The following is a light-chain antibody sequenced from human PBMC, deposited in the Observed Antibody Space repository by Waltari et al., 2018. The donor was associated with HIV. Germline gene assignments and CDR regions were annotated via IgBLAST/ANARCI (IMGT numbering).Light chain of an antibody. CDR3: ASYAGRNNQVI. J-gene: IGLJ2*01. V-gene: IGLV2-8*01. Sequence: QSALTQPPSASGSPGQSVTVSCSGTSSDIGGYDYVSWYQSHPGKAPKLILYEVTNRPSGVPVRFSGSKSGNTASLAVSGLQADDEAYYYCASYAGRNNQVIFGGGTKLTVL. CDR2: EVT. CDR1: SSDIGGYDY.